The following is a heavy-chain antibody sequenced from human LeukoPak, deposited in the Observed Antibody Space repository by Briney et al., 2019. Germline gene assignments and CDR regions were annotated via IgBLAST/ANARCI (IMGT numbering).Heavy chain of an antibody. J-gene: IGHJ4*02. CDR2: IRFDGSNK. CDR3: VKDIRRGYNFGYDQFAY. Sequence: PGGSLRLSCAASGFTFSSYDMHWVRQAPGKGLEWVAFIRFDGSNKYYADSVKGRFTISRDNSKNTVSLQMNSLRAEDTALYYCVKDIRRGYNFGYDQFAYWGQGTLVTVSS. D-gene: IGHD5-18*01. V-gene: IGHV3-30*02. CDR1: GFTFSSYD.